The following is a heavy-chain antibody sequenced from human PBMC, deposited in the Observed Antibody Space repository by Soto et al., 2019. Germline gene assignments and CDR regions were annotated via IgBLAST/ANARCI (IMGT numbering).Heavy chain of an antibody. Sequence: GGSLGLSCAASGFTFTRYSMNWVRQAPGKGLEWVSSISSTTNYIYYGDSMKGRFTISRDNAKNSLYLEMNSLRAEDTAVYYCARESEDLTSNFDYRGHGTLVTVSS. CDR2: ISSTTNYI. V-gene: IGHV3-21*06. CDR1: GFTFTRYS. CDR3: ARESEDLTSNFDY. J-gene: IGHJ4*01.